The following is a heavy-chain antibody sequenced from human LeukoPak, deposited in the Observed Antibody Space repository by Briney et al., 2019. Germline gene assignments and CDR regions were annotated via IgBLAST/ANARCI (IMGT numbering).Heavy chain of an antibody. CDR3: AREPLGDYGANSGFDH. J-gene: IGHJ4*02. Sequence: SETLSLTCTVSGSSISNYYWNWIRQPPGKGLEWIGYIYYSGGTNYNPSLKSRVTISIDTSKNQFSLKLTSVTAADTAVYYCAREPLGDYGANSGFDHWGQGSLVTVSS. D-gene: IGHD4/OR15-4a*01. CDR2: IYYSGGT. CDR1: GSSISNYY. V-gene: IGHV4-59*01.